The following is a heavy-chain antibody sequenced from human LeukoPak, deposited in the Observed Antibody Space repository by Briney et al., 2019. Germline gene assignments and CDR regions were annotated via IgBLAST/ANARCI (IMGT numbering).Heavy chain of an antibody. V-gene: IGHV3-23*01. J-gene: IGHJ3*01. CDR2: ISGSGGGT. D-gene: IGHD1-1*01. CDR1: GFMFSSHG. CDR3: AKVLGNWDAFDV. Sequence: AGGSLRLSCAASGFMFSSHGMSWVRQAPGKRLEWVSAISGSGGGTFYAGSVKGRFTISRDNPKNTVYLQMNNLRVEDTATYYCAKVLGNWDAFDVWGQGTLVTVSA.